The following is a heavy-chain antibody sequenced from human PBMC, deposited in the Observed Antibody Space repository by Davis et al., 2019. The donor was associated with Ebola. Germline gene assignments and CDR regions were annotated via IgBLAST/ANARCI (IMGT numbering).Heavy chain of an antibody. CDR3: ASLRRTITGMDDAFDI. J-gene: IGHJ3*02. CDR2: IYPGDSDT. Sequence: GGSLRLSCKGSEYIFTNYWIGWVRQMPGKGLEWMGIIYPGDSDTRYSPSFQGQIIISADKSIKTAFLQWSSLKASDTAMYYCASLRRTITGMDDAFDIWGQGTMVTVSS. CDR1: EYIFTNYW. V-gene: IGHV5-51*01. D-gene: IGHD2-8*02.